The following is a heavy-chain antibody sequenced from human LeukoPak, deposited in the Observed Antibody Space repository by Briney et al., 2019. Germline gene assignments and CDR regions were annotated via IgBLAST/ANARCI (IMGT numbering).Heavy chain of an antibody. J-gene: IGHJ4*02. D-gene: IGHD3-10*01. CDR2: ISYDGSNE. CDR3: AKDRESMVRGVYYFDS. Sequence: GGSLRLSCAASGFTFRNFAMHWVRQAPGKGLEWVAVISYDGSNEYYADSVRGRFTISRDNSKNALSLHMDSLRPEDTALSYCAKDRESMVRGVYYFDSWGQGTLVTVSS. V-gene: IGHV3-30*04. CDR1: GFTFRNFA.